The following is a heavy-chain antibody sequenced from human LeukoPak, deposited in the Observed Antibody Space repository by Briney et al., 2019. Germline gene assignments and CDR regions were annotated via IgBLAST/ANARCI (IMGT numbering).Heavy chain of an antibody. Sequence: PGGSLRLSCAASGFTFSTYAVGWVRQAPGKGLEWVSLISGSGGNTYYADSVKGRFTISRDNSKNTLYLQMDSLRAEDTAIYYCAKKVSSSGGPYYSDYWGQGTLVTVSS. D-gene: IGHD6-19*01. CDR2: ISGSGGNT. CDR3: AKKVSSSGGPYYSDY. J-gene: IGHJ4*02. CDR1: GFTFSTYA. V-gene: IGHV3-23*01.